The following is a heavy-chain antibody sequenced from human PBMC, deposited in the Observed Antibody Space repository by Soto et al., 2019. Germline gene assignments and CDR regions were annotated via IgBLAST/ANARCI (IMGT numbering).Heavy chain of an antibody. CDR2: ISYDGSNK. D-gene: IGHD6-19*01. Sequence: QVQLVESGGGVVQPGRSLRLSCAASGFTFSSYAMHWVRQAPGKGLEWVAVISYDGSNKYYADSVKGRFTISRDNSKNTLYLQMNSLRAEDTAVYYCARVQYSSGWFYDYWGQGTLVTVSS. J-gene: IGHJ4*02. CDR1: GFTFSSYA. V-gene: IGHV3-30-3*01. CDR3: ARVQYSSGWFYDY.